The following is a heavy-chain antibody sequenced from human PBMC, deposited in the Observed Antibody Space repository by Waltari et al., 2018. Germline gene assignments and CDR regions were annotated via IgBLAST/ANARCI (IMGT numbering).Heavy chain of an antibody. CDR1: GFTFSSYA. D-gene: IGHD6-13*01. J-gene: IGHJ6*02. V-gene: IGHV3-23*01. Sequence: EVQLLESGGGLVQPGGSLRLSCAASGFTFSSYAMSWVRQAPGKGLEWVSAISGSGGSTYYADSGKGRFTISRDNSKNTLYLQMNSLRAEDTAVYYCAKGYSSSPYYYYGMDVWGQGTTVTVSS. CDR2: ISGSGGST. CDR3: AKGYSSSPYYYYGMDV.